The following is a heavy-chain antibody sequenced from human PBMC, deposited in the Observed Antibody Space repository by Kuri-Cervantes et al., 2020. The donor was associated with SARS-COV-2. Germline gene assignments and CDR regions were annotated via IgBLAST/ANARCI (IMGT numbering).Heavy chain of an antibody. CDR1: GGSFSGYY. D-gene: IGHD4-23*01. Sequence: SETLSLTCAVYGGSFSGYYWSWTRQPPGKGLEWIGEINHSGSTNYNPSPKSRVTISVDTSKNQFSLKLSSVTAADTAVYYCARVKSVVTPEIDYWGQGTLVTVSS. J-gene: IGHJ4*02. V-gene: IGHV4-34*01. CDR3: ARVKSVVTPEIDY. CDR2: INHSGST.